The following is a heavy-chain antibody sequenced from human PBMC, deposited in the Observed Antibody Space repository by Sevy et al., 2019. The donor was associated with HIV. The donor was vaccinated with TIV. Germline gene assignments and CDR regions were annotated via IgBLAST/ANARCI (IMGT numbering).Heavy chain of an antibody. CDR3: ARGPPDGSYDYFDY. J-gene: IGHJ4*02. D-gene: IGHD1-26*01. CDR1: GFTFDGYA. V-gene: IGHV3-21*06. CDR2: VSGSSNYI. Sequence: GGSLRLSCSASGFTFDGYAMHWVRQVPGKGLEWVSSVSGSSNYIYYAESLKGRFIISRDNAKNTLYLQINSLRADDTAVYYCARGPPDGSYDYFDYWGQGTLVTVSS.